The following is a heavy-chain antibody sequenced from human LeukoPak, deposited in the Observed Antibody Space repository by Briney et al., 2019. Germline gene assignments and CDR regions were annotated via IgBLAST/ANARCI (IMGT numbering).Heavy chain of an antibody. CDR3: ARPMIRGVTSKNYFPY. CDR2: IWYDGSNK. J-gene: IGHJ4*02. Sequence: GGSLRLSCAASGFTFSSFGMHWVRQAPGKGLEWVAVIWYDGSNKYYADSVKGRFTISRHNAKNSLYLQMNNLRDEDTAVYYCARPMIRGVTSKNYFPYWGQGTLVTVSS. CDR1: GFTFSSFG. V-gene: IGHV3-33*01. D-gene: IGHD3-10*01.